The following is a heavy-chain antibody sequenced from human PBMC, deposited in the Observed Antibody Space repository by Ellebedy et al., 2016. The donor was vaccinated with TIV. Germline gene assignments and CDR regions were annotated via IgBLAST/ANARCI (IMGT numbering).Heavy chain of an antibody. Sequence: MPSETLSLTCTVSGGSIRSYYWGWIRQPPGKGLEWIGSIYYGGSTYYNPSLKSRVTISVDTSKNQVSLKLRSVTAADTAVYYCARHPLEWLVGPMYFDYWGQGNLVTVSS. V-gene: IGHV4-39*01. CDR2: IYYGGST. CDR1: GGSIRSYY. J-gene: IGHJ4*02. CDR3: ARHPLEWLVGPMYFDY. D-gene: IGHD6-19*01.